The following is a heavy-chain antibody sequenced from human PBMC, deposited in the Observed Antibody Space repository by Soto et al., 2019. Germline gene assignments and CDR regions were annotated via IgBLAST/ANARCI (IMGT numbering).Heavy chain of an antibody. CDR3: AKLFIGYCSGNTCDDY. J-gene: IGHJ4*02. Sequence: VQLLESGGGLIQPGGSLRLSCAASGFTFSYGIHWLRQAPGKGLEWVAYISYDSSNKFYGDSVKGRFTISRDNSKNTQFLQMNGLRAEDPAVYYCAKLFIGYCSGNTCDDYWGQGTLVAVSS. V-gene: IGHV3-30*18. CDR2: ISYDSSNK. D-gene: IGHD2-15*01. CDR1: GFTFSYG.